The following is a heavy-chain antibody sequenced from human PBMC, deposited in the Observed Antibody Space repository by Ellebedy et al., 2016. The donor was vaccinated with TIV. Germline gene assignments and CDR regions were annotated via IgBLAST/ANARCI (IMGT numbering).Heavy chain of an antibody. Sequence: GESLKISCAASGFSFSSYAMTWVRQAPGTGLEWVSGIYGGGGSKYYTDSVKGRFTISRDNSKNTLFLQLNSLRAEDTAIYYCAKVGVAAGIIGGYFDYWGQGTLVTVSS. D-gene: IGHD6-13*01. CDR1: GFSFSSYA. CDR2: IYGGGGSK. CDR3: AKVGVAAGIIGGYFDY. V-gene: IGHV3-23*01. J-gene: IGHJ4*02.